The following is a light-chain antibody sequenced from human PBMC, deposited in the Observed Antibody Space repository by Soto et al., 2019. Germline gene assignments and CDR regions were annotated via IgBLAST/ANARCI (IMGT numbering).Light chain of an antibody. V-gene: IGLV1-44*01. Sequence: QSVLSQPPSASGSPGQRVTISCSGSYSNIGSNDVNWYQQFPGTAPRLLIYNNRQRPSGVPDRFSGSKSGTSASLAISGLQAEDEGDYYCAACDDSLKGFWVFGGGTKLTVL. J-gene: IGLJ3*02. CDR3: AACDDSLKGFWV. CDR2: NNR. CDR1: YSNIGSND.